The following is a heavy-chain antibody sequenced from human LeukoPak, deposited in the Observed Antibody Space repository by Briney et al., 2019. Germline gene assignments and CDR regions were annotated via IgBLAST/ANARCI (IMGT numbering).Heavy chain of an antibody. Sequence: GGSLRLSCAASGFTFSSYSMNWVRQAPGKGLEWVSSISSSSSYIYYADSVKGRFTISRDNAKNLLYLQMNSLRAEDTAVYYCARDRGAWYCSGGSCYSYQFDYWGQGTLVTVSS. CDR2: ISSSSSYI. J-gene: IGHJ4*02. CDR1: GFTFSSYS. V-gene: IGHV3-21*01. D-gene: IGHD2-15*01. CDR3: ARDRGAWYCSGGSCYSYQFDY.